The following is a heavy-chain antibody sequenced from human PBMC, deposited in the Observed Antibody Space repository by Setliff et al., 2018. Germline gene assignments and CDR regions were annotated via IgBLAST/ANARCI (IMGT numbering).Heavy chain of an antibody. CDR3: ARASVVHAIAVGY. J-gene: IGHJ4*02. V-gene: IGHV4-39*01. CDR2: IYFGGNT. D-gene: IGHD2-15*01. Sequence: PSETLSLTCTVPGGSISDNGYFWGWVRQPPGKGLEWIGNIYFGGNTYFNPSFKSRVTMSIDTSNSQFFLKLNSVTAADTAVYYCARASVVHAIAVGYWGQGTLVTVSS. CDR1: GGSISDNGYF.